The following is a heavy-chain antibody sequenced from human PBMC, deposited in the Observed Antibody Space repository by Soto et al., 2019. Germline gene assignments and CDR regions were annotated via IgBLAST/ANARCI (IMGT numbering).Heavy chain of an antibody. CDR1: GGTFSSYA. Sequence: QVQLVQSGAEVKKPGSSVKVSCKASGGTFSSYAISWVRQAPGQGLEWMGGIIPIFGTANYAQKFQGRVTITADESTSTAYRVLSSLRSEDTAVYYCVRGTLSGYYNPDAFDIWGQGTMVTVSS. V-gene: IGHV1-69*01. J-gene: IGHJ3*02. D-gene: IGHD3-9*01. CDR2: IIPIFGTA. CDR3: VRGTLSGYYNPDAFDI.